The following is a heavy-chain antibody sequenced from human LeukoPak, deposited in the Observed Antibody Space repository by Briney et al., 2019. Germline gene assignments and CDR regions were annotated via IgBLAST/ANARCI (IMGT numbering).Heavy chain of an antibody. CDR1: GGSVSSSSYY. CDR3: ARSYYYDSSYAFHI. V-gene: IGHV4-61*01. Sequence: SETLSLTCTISGGSVSSSSYYWSWIRQPPGKGLEWIGYIYYSGSTSYNPSLKSRVTISVDTSKNQFSLKLSSVTAADTAVYYCARSYYYDSSYAFHIWGQGTMVTVSS. CDR2: IYYSGST. D-gene: IGHD3-22*01. J-gene: IGHJ3*02.